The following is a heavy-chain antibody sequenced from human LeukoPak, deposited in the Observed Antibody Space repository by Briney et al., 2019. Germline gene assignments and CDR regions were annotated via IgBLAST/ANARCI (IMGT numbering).Heavy chain of an antibody. Sequence: SETLSLTCTVSGGSVTTYYWSWIRQFPGKRLEWIGHVHYRGSPDYNPSLTSRVTISVDTSKNQFSLKLSSVTAADTAVYYCARAPRAWELLGGHYFDYWGQGTLVTVSS. CDR3: ARAPRAWELLGGHYFDY. CDR2: VHYRGSP. V-gene: IGHV4-59*02. D-gene: IGHD1-26*01. CDR1: GGSVTTYY. J-gene: IGHJ4*02.